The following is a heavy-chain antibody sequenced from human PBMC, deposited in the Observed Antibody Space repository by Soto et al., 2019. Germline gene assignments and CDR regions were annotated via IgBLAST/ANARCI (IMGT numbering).Heavy chain of an antibody. D-gene: IGHD3-3*01. CDR3: ARGRKYYDFWSGYSHPRYYFNY. CDR2: INHSGRT. V-gene: IGHV4-34*01. J-gene: IGHJ4*02. Sequence: SETLSLTCAVYGGSFSGYCWSWIRQPPGRGLEWIGEINHSGRTDYNPSLKSRVTISVDTSKSQFSLKLSSVTAADTAVYYCARGRKYYDFWSGYSHPRYYFNYWGQGTLVTVSS. CDR1: GGSFSGYC.